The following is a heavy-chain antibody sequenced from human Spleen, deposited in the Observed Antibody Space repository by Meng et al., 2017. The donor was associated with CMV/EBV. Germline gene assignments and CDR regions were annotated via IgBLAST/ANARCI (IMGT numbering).Heavy chain of an antibody. J-gene: IGHJ4*02. CDR1: GGSLTLSRFS. Sequence: PTLPVSGGSLTLSRFSWGWVRRPPGKGLEWIGIIYYSGNTHYNPSLKSRVTISVDTSKNQFSLNLRSVTAADTAVYYCASEPSAANFWGQGTLVTVSS. CDR3: ASEPSAANF. V-gene: IGHV4-39*01. CDR2: IYYSGNT. D-gene: IGHD2-15*01.